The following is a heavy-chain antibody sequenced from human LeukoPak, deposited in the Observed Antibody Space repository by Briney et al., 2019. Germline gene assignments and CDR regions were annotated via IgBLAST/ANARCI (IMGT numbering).Heavy chain of an antibody. CDR3: ARGGELSLNAFDI. J-gene: IGHJ3*02. Sequence: GASVKVSCKASGGTFSSYAISWVRQAPGQGLEWMGGIIPIFGTANYAQKFQGRVTITADESTSTAYMGLSSLRSEDTAVYYCARGGELSLNAFDIWGQGTMVTVSS. D-gene: IGHD3-16*02. CDR2: IIPIFGTA. V-gene: IGHV1-69*13. CDR1: GGTFSSYA.